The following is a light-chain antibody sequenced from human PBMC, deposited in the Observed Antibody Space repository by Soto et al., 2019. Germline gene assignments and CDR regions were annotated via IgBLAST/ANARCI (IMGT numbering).Light chain of an antibody. CDR2: GAS. CDR1: QSVSSSY. J-gene: IGKJ4*01. V-gene: IGKV3-20*01. Sequence: EIVLTQSPGTLPLSPGERASLSCRATQSVSSSYLAWYQQKPGQAPRLLIYGASTRATGIPDRFSGSGSGTDFTLTISRLEPEDFAVYYCQQYGSSPLSFGGGTRMEIK. CDR3: QQYGSSPLS.